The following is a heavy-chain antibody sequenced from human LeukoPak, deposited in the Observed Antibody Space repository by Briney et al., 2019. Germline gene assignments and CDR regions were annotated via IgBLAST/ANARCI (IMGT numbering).Heavy chain of an antibody. J-gene: IGHJ4*02. D-gene: IGHD3-16*02. CDR2: IYYSGST. CDR3: AGGGITFGGVIVPLGY. CDR1: GGSISSYY. Sequence: SETLSLTCTVSGGSISSYYWSWIRQPPGKGLEWIGYIYYSGSTNYNPSLKSRVTISVDTSKNQFSLKLSSVTAADTAVYYCAGGGITFGGVIVPLGYWGQGTLVTVSS. V-gene: IGHV4-59*01.